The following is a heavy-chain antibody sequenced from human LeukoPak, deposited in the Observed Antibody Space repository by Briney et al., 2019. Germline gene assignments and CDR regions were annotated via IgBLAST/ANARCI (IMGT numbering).Heavy chain of an antibody. CDR2: IYSSGNT. J-gene: IGHJ3*02. CDR1: GGSITNYY. D-gene: IGHD3-10*01. CDR3: ARTGGYTGSGPSWAFDI. V-gene: IGHV4-4*09. Sequence: SETLSLTCSLSGGSITNYYWSWIRQPPGKGLEWIAWIYSSGNTDYTPSLNSRVTISLGTSNNQFSLRLTSVTASDTAGYYCARTGGYTGSGPSWAFDIWGQGTMVSVSS.